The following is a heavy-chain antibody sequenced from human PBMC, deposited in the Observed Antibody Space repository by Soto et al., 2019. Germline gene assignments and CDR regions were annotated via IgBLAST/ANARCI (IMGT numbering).Heavy chain of an antibody. CDR2: IHRDEIEK. CDR3: AGGNALDV. J-gene: IGHJ6*02. CDR1: TFPFSTYW. V-gene: IGHV3-7*01. Sequence: GSLRLSCAASTFPFSTYWMTWVRQAPGKGLEWVANIHRDEIEKYYMDSVKGRFTISRDNVKNSLYLQMTSLRAEDTAVYYCAGGNALDVWGQGTTVTVSS.